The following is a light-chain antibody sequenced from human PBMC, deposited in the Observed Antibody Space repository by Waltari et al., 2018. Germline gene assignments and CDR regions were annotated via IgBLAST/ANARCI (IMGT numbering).Light chain of an antibody. Sequence: IVFTLSPGTSSLFPGVRATLLCRARQTVGSSSLAWYQQKPGQAPRLVIYRASRRATGIPDRFSGSGSGTDFSLTISRLEPEDFAVYYCQQHGTLPATFGQGTKVEIK. J-gene: IGKJ1*01. V-gene: IGKV3-20*01. CDR2: RAS. CDR3: QQHGTLPAT. CDR1: QTVGSSS.